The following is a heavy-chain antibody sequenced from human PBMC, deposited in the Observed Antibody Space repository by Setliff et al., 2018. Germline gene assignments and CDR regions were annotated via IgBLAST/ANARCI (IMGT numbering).Heavy chain of an antibody. J-gene: IGHJ4*02. D-gene: IGHD3-16*02. V-gene: IGHV4-39*07. CDR2: IYYSGST. CDR1: GGSISRSSYN. Sequence: LSLTCTVSGGSISRSSYNWGWIRQPPGKGLEWIGSIYYSGSTYYNPSLKSRVTISVDTSKNQFSLKLSSVTAADTAVYYCASIALTEPSYYDYVWGSYRFFHYFDYWGQGTLVTVSS. CDR3: ASIALTEPSYYDYVWGSYRFFHYFDY.